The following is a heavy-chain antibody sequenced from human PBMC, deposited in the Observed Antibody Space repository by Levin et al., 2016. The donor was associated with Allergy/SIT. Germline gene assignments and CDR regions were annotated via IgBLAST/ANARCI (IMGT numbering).Heavy chain of an antibody. CDR2: IDPSDSYT. CDR3: ARHRGLCSSTSCYYYYGMDV. CDR1: GYSFTSYW. J-gene: IGHJ6*02. Sequence: GESLKISCKGSGYSFTSYWISWVRQMPGKGLEWMGRIDPSDSYTNYSPSFQGHVTISADKSISTAYLQWSSLKASDTAMYYCARHRGLCSSTSCYYYYGMDVWGQGTTVTVSS. D-gene: IGHD2-2*01. V-gene: IGHV5-10-1*01.